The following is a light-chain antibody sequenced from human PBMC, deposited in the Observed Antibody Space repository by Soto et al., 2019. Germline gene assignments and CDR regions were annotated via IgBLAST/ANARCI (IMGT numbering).Light chain of an antibody. CDR2: EVT. J-gene: IGLJ1*01. Sequence: QSALTQPASVSGSPGQSITIFCTGTSSDIGIYNYVSWYQKHPGKAPKLMIYEVTNRPSGVSNRFSGSKSGNTASLTISGLQAEDEADYYCSSITSTSTYVFGAGTKLTVL. CDR3: SSITSTSTYV. V-gene: IGLV2-14*01. CDR1: SSDIGIYNY.